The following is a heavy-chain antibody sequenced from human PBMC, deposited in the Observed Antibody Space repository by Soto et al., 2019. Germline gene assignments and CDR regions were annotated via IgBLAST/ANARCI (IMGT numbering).Heavy chain of an antibody. CDR3: ARASCSSTSCYAPGFYYYMDV. J-gene: IGHJ6*03. D-gene: IGHD2-2*01. V-gene: IGHV3-48*01. CDR2: ISSSSSTI. Sequence: EVQLVESGGGLVQPGGSLRLSCAASGFTFSSYSMNWVRQAPGKGLEWVSYISSSSSTIYYADSVKGRFTISRDNAKNSLYLQMNSLRAEDTAVYYCARASCSSTSCYAPGFYYYMDVWGKGTTVTVSS. CDR1: GFTFSSYS.